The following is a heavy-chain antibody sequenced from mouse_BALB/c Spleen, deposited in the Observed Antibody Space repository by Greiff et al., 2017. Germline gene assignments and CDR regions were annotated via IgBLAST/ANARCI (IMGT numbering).Heavy chain of an antibody. CDR2: ISDGGSYT. CDR1: GFTFSDYY. CDR3: ARSPYGNYRAWFAY. V-gene: IGHV5-4*02. J-gene: IGHJ3*01. D-gene: IGHD2-1*01. Sequence: EVQRVESGGGLVKPGGSLKLSCAASGFTFSDYYMYWVRQTPEKRLEWVATISDGGSYTYYPDSVKGRFTISRDNAKNNLYLQMSSLKSEDTAMYYCARSPYGNYRAWFAYWGQGTPVTVSA.